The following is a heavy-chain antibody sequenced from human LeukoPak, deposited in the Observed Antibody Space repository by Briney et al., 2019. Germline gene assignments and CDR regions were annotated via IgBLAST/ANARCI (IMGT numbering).Heavy chain of an antibody. D-gene: IGHD2-15*01. CDR3: ARDVGRFCTRGSCFSDA. CDR1: GFQFNTYW. Sequence: GGSLRLSCAGSGFQFNTYWISWIRQAPGKGLQWLGNIKEDGSETYYVCSLKGRLTISRDNAKNSSFLEMSSLGVEDTAVYYCARDVGRFCTRGSCFSDAWGQGTLVTVSS. V-gene: IGHV3-7*05. CDR2: IKEDGSET. J-gene: IGHJ5*02.